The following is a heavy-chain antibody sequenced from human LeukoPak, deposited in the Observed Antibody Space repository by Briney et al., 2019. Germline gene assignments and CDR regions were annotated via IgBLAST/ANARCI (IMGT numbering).Heavy chain of an antibody. J-gene: IGHJ4*02. CDR1: GFTFSSYG. CDR2: ISYDGSNK. V-gene: IGHV3-30*03. CDR3: ARDSGDTSAFDY. Sequence: PGRSLRLSCAASGFTFSSYGMHWVRQAPGKGLEWEAVISYDGSNKYYADSVKGRFTISRDNSKNTLYLQMNSLRAEDTAVYYCARDSGDTSAFDYWGQGTLVTVSS. D-gene: IGHD5-18*01.